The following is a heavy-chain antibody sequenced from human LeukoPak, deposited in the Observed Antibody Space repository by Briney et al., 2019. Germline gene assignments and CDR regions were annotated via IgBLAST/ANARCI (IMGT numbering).Heavy chain of an antibody. CDR3: ARHKTETGSLDF. Sequence: TSETLSLTCTVSGGSISSYYWSWIRQPPGKGLEYIGNIYYSGSTNYNPSFKGRVTISVDTSKNQFSLKLSSVTAADTAVYYCARHKTETGSLDFWGRGTLVTVSS. CDR2: IYYSGST. CDR1: GGSISSYY. D-gene: IGHD2-21*02. V-gene: IGHV4-59*08. J-gene: IGHJ4*02.